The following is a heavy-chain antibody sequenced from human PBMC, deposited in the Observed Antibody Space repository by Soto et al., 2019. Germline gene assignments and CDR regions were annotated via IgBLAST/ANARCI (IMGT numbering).Heavy chain of an antibody. CDR3: AKVGEYYYDSSGYYDY. Sequence: HPGGSLRLSCAASGFTFSSYAMSWVRQAPGKGLEWVSAISGSGGSTYYADSVKGRFTISRDNSKNTLYLQMNSLRAEDTAVYYCAKVGEYYYDSSGYYDYWGQGTLVTVSS. J-gene: IGHJ4*02. CDR2: ISGSGGST. V-gene: IGHV3-23*01. D-gene: IGHD3-22*01. CDR1: GFTFSSYA.